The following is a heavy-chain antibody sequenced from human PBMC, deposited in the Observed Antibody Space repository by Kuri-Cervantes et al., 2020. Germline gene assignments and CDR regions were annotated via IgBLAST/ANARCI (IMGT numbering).Heavy chain of an antibody. V-gene: IGHV1-8*01. CDR3: AKEEWGYGDYGEDGVDY. CDR1: GYTFASYD. Sequence: ASVKVSCKASGYTFASYDINWVRQATGQGLEWMGWMNPNSGNTGYAQKFQGRVTLTRNTSISTAYMELSSLRSEDTAVYYCAKEEWGYGDYGEDGVDYWGQGTLVTVSS. CDR2: MNPNSGNT. J-gene: IGHJ4*02. D-gene: IGHD4-17*01.